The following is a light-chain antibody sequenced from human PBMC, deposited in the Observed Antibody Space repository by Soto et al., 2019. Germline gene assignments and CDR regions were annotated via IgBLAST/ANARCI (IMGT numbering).Light chain of an antibody. CDR1: QSLSSY. CDR2: DAS. Sequence: EIVLTQSLATLSLSPGERATLSCRASQSLSSYLAWYQQKPGQAPRLLIYDASNRATGIPARFSGSGSGTDFTLTISSLEPEDFAVYYCQQRSNLITFGQGTRLEIK. J-gene: IGKJ5*01. CDR3: QQRSNLIT. V-gene: IGKV3-11*01.